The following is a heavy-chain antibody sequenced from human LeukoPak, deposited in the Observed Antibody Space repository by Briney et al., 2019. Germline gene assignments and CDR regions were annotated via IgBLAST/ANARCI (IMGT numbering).Heavy chain of an antibody. CDR2: INNDGSIT. V-gene: IGHV3-74*01. CDR1: GFIFSSYW. D-gene: IGHD3-22*01. CDR3: AKDLLVIVVVGTYAFDI. Sequence: GGSLRLSCAASGFIFSSYWMHWVRQDPGKGLVWVSHINNDGSITNYADSVKGRFTISRDNSKNTLYLQMNSLRAEDTAVYYCAKDLLVIVVVGTYAFDIWGQGTMVTVSS. J-gene: IGHJ3*02.